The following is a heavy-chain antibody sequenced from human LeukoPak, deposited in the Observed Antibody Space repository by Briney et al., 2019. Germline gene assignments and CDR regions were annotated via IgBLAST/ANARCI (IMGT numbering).Heavy chain of an antibody. CDR1: GFTVSSNY. J-gene: IGHJ4*02. V-gene: IGHV3-21*01. D-gene: IGHD6-19*01. CDR2: ISSSSSYI. CDR3: ARGGENSGFDY. Sequence: GGSLRLSCAASGFTVSSNYMSWVRQAPGKGLEWVSSISSSSSYIYYADSVKGRFTISRDNAKNSLYLQMNSLRAEDTAMYYCARGGENSGFDYWGQGTLVIVSS.